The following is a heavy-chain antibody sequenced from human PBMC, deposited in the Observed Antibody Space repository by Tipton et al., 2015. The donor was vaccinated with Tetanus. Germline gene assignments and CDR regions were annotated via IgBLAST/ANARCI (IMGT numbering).Heavy chain of an antibody. D-gene: IGHD6-25*01. CDR3: ASGSALDY. V-gene: IGHV3-21*01. CDR1: GGSFSGSY. Sequence: LSLTCAVYGGSFSGSYWSWVRQPPGKGLEWVSSISSTSSYIYYADSLKGRFTISRDNAKNSLLLQMNSLRAEDTAVYYCASGSALDYWGQGALVTVSS. J-gene: IGHJ4*02. CDR2: ISSTSSYI.